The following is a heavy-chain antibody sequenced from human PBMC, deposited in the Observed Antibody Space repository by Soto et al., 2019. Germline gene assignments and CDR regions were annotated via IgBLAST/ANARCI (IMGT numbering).Heavy chain of an antibody. D-gene: IGHD3-22*01. CDR2: IYYSGST. CDR3: ARGSYYYDSSGYYHY. CDR1: GGSISSGDYY. Sequence: SETLSLTCTVSGGSISSGDYYWSWIRQPPGKGLEWIGYIYYSGSTYYNPSLRSRLTISVDTSKNQFSLKLSSVTAADTAVYYCARGSYYYDSSGYYHYWGQGPLVTVSS. J-gene: IGHJ4*02. V-gene: IGHV4-30-4*01.